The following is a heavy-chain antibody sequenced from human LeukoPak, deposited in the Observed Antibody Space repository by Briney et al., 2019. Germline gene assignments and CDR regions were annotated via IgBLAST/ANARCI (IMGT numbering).Heavy chain of an antibody. CDR2: IKAVSGDT. Sequence: ASVKVSCKASGYTFTSYAMHWVRQAPGQRLEWVGWIKAVSGDTNQGRVTMTRDTSISTAYMELSRLRSDDTAVYYCARVFGGSYPHYFDYWGQGTLVTVSS. J-gene: IGHJ4*02. V-gene: IGHV1-3*01. CDR3: ARVFGGSYPHYFDY. D-gene: IGHD1-26*01. CDR1: GYTFTSYA.